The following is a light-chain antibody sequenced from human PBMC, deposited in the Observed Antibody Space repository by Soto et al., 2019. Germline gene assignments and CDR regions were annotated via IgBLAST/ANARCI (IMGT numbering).Light chain of an antibody. Sequence: EIVLTQSPATLSLSPGESATLSCRASQSVSSYLAWYQQNPGQAPRLLIYDASNRATGIPARFSGSGSGTDFTLTISSLEPEDFAVYYCQQRSNWPPITVGQGTRLEIK. J-gene: IGKJ5*01. CDR2: DAS. V-gene: IGKV3-11*01. CDR3: QQRSNWPPIT. CDR1: QSVSSY.